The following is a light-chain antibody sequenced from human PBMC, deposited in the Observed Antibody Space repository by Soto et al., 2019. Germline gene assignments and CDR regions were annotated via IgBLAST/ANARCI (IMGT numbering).Light chain of an antibody. CDR3: QQYDSWPPWT. Sequence: EIVLTQSPATLSVSPGERATLSCRASQSVDSNLVWYQQKPGQAPRLVIYGASTTVTGIPARFSGSGSGTEFTLNISNLQSEDSAVYYCQQYDSWPPWTFGQGTKVEI. J-gene: IGKJ1*01. CDR2: GAS. V-gene: IGKV3-15*01. CDR1: QSVDSN.